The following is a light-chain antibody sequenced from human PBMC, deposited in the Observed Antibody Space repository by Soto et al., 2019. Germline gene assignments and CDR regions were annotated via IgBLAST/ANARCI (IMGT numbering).Light chain of an antibody. CDR3: QQDNSYPYT. Sequence: DIQMTQSPSTLPASVGDSVTITCRASQSISSWLAWYQQKPGKAPKLLIYKASSLESGVPSRFSGSGSGSEFTLTISSLQPDVFATYYGQQDNSYPYTFGRGTKLEI. CDR1: QSISSW. J-gene: IGKJ2*01. V-gene: IGKV1-5*03. CDR2: KAS.